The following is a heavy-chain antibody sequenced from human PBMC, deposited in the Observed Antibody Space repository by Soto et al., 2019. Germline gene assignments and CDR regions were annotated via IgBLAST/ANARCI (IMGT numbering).Heavy chain of an antibody. D-gene: IGHD3-3*01. CDR3: ARSPLRFLEWFLDP. Sequence: ASVKVSCKASGYTFTSYAMHWVRQAPGQRLEWMGWINAGNGNTKYSQKFQGWVTMTRDTSISTAYMELSRLRSDDTAVYYCARSPLRFLEWFLDPWGQGTLVTV. V-gene: IGHV1-3*01. CDR2: INAGNGNT. CDR1: GYTFTSYA. J-gene: IGHJ5*02.